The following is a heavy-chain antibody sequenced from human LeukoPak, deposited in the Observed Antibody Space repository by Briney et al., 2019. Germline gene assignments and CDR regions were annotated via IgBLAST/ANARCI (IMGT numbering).Heavy chain of an antibody. CDR2: INHSGST. J-gene: IGHJ4*02. D-gene: IGHD6-19*01. CDR3: ARITVAGTWAGDY. V-gene: IGHV4-34*01. CDR1: GGSFSGYY. Sequence: SETLSLTCAVYGGSFSGYYWSWIRQPPGKGLEWIGEINHSGSTNYNPSLKSRVTISVDTSKNQFSLKLSSVTAADTAVYYCARITVAGTWAGDYWGQGTLVTVSS.